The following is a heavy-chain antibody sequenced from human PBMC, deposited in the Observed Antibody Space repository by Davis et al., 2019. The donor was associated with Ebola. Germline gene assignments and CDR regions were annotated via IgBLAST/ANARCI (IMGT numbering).Heavy chain of an antibody. J-gene: IGHJ5*01. CDR3: ARTTKTNIEASGLGFNSFDS. V-gene: IGHV4-39*07. CDR2: IYYSGTA. CDR1: GESITTINPY. D-gene: IGHD4-17*01. Sequence: MPSESLCLTCAVSGESITTINPYWGWLRQSPGKGLEWIGNIYYSGTAYYNPSLMSRVTISVDSATSQFSLKLHSVTAADTAVYYCARTTKTNIEASGLGFNSFDSWGQGALVSVSS.